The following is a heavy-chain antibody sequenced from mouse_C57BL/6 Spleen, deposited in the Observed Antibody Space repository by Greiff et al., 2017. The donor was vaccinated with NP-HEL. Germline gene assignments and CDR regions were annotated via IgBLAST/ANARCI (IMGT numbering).Heavy chain of an antibody. V-gene: IGHV7-3*01. CDR3: ARWYDYDGFAY. Sequence: EVKLMESGGGLVQPGGSLSLSCAASGFTFTDYYMSWVRQPPGKALEWLGFIRNKANGYTTEYSASVKGRFTISRDNSQSILYLQMNALRAEDSATYYCARWYDYDGFAYWGQGTLVTVSA. J-gene: IGHJ3*01. CDR2: IRNKANGYTT. D-gene: IGHD2-4*01. CDR1: GFTFTDYY.